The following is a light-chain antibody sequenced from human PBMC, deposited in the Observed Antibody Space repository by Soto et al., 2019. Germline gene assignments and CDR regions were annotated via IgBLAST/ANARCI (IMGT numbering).Light chain of an antibody. J-gene: IGKJ1*01. Sequence: DMQMAQSPSTLSASVGDRVTITCRASQSISTWLAWYQQKPGRAPKLLIYMASTLESGVPSRFSGSGSGTEFTLTISSLQPDDFATYYCRHYNSYLETFGQGTRVKIK. V-gene: IGKV1-5*03. CDR3: RHYNSYLET. CDR1: QSISTW. CDR2: MAS.